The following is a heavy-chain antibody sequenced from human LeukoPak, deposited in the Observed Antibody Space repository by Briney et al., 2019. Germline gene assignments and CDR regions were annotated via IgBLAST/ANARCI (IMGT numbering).Heavy chain of an antibody. V-gene: IGHV3-7*05. CDR3: ARDTGYNTFDY. CDR2: IKEDGGDK. Sequence: GGSLRLSCAASGFTFSNYWMAWVRQAPGTGLEWAANIKEDGGDKYYVDSVKGRFTISRDNAKNSLSLQMNSLRAEDTAVYYCARDTGYNTFDYWGQGILVTVSS. J-gene: IGHJ4*02. D-gene: IGHD5-24*01. CDR1: GFTFSNYW.